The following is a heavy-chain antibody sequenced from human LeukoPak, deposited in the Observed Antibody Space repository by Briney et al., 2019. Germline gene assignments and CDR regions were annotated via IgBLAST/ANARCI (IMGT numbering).Heavy chain of an antibody. CDR2: IYSGGST. J-gene: IGHJ4*02. CDR3: ARGSGWDFDY. V-gene: IGHV3-66*01. CDR1: GFTFSTAW. D-gene: IGHD6-19*01. Sequence: PGGSLRISCAASGFTFSTAWMSWVRQAPGKGLEWVSFIYSGGSTYYADSVKGRFTISRDNSKNTLYLQMNSLRAEDTAVYYCARGSGWDFDYWGQGTLVTVSS.